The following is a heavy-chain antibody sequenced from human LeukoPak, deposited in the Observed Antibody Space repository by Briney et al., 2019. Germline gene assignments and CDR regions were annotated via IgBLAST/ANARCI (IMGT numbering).Heavy chain of an antibody. J-gene: IGHJ4*02. CDR1: GYTFTTYG. CDR3: SNGRTSSGTLQHDY. V-gene: IGHV1-18*01. Sequence: GASVKVSCKASGYTFTTYGISWVRQAPGQGLEWMGWISPYNGNTNYAQKFQGRVTLTTDTSTSTVYMELRSLRSDDTALYYCSNGRTSSGTLQHDYWGQGTLVTVSS. D-gene: IGHD6-19*01. CDR2: ISPYNGNT.